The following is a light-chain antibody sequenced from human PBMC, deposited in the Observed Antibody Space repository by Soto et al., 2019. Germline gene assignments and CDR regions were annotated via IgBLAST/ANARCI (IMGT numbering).Light chain of an antibody. Sequence: EVVMTQSPATLSVSPGEGVTLSCRASQGIGDTLAWYQHKPGQTPRLLIYDTSTRATGVPARFSGSRSGPEVTLAISSVESEDVGICCGQPDRNWPLTFGGGTKVESK. V-gene: IGKV3-15*01. CDR2: DTS. J-gene: IGKJ4*02. CDR3: QPDRNWPLT. CDR1: QGIGDT.